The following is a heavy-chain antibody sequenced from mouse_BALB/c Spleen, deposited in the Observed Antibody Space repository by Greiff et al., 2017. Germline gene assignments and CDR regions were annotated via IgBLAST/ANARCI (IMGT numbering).Heavy chain of an antibody. CDR1: GYTFTNYW. CDR2: IYPGGGYT. CDR3: ARRNYFDY. J-gene: IGHJ2*01. V-gene: IGHV1-63*02. Sequence: VKLQESGAELVRPGTSVKISCKASGYTFTNYWLGWVKQRPGHGLEWIGDIYPGGGYTNYNEKFKGKATLTADTSSSTAYMQLSSLTSEDSAVYFCARRNYFDYWGQGTTLTVSS.